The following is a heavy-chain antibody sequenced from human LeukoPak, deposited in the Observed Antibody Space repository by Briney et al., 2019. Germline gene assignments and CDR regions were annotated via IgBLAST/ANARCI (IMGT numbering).Heavy chain of an antibody. D-gene: IGHD3-22*01. CDR2: MIEVGGEK. J-gene: IGHJ3*02. CDR3: AREGGTYDSSGYYQAYDAFDI. CDR1: GFTFSNLW. V-gene: IGHV3-7*03. Sequence: PGGSLRLSCAASGFTFSNLWMSWVRQAPGNGLEWVANMIEVGGEKYYVDSVKGRFTISRDNAKKSLYLQMNSLRAEDTAVYYCAREGGTYDSSGYYQAYDAFDIWGQGTMVTASS.